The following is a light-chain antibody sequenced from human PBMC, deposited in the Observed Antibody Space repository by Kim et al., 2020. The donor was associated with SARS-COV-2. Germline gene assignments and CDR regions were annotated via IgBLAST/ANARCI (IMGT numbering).Light chain of an antibody. CDR2: AAS. J-gene: IGKJ2*01. CDR3: QRSYSTPRA. V-gene: IGKV1-39*01. Sequence: DIQMTQSPSSLSASVGDRVTITCRASQSISTYLNWYQQKPGEAPRLLIYAASSLQSGVPSRFSGSGSGTDFTLTISSLQPEDFATYYCQRSYSTPRAFGQGTKLEIK. CDR1: QSISTY.